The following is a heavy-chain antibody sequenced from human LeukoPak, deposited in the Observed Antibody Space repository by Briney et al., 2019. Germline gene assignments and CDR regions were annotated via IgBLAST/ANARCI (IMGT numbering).Heavy chain of an antibody. J-gene: IGHJ4*02. CDR2: ISSSGSPI. V-gene: IGHV3-48*03. D-gene: IGHD6-13*01. Sequence: WGSLRLSCAAYGFSFSSYEMNWVRQAPGKGLQWVSYISSSGSPIYYADSVKGRFTISRDSAKNSLYLQMNSLRAEDTAVYYCARVLRGQQLDHWGQGTLVTVSS. CDR1: GFSFSSYE. CDR3: ARVLRGQQLDH.